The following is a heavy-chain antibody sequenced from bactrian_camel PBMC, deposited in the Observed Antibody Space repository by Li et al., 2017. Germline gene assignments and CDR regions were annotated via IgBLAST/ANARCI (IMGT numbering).Heavy chain of an antibody. V-gene: IGHV3S32*01. D-gene: IGHD1*01. Sequence: VQLVESGGGSVQAGGSLRLSCKVSGHSRGSNCVGWYRLPPGRAPAEREGIAAIRRDGGETWYAASVKGRFTVSRDNAKTTLYLQMDTLKPEDTAMYYCAAKPWVCALDPEDIVNYDYKGQGTQVTVSS. CDR3: AAKPWVCALDPEDIVNYDY. CDR2: IRRDGGET. J-gene: IGHJ4*01. CDR1: GHSRGSNC.